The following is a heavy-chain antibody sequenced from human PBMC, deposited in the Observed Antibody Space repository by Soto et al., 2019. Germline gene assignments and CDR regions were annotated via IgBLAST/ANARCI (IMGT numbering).Heavy chain of an antibody. D-gene: IGHD3-22*01. CDR3: ARGGHTMIVDDAFDI. CDR2: INPSGGST. V-gene: IGHV1-46*03. J-gene: IGHJ3*02. Sequence: QVQLVQSGAEVKKPGASVKVSCKASGYTFTSYYMHWVRQAPGQGLEWMGIINPSGGSTSYAQKCHGRITMTRDTSTRTVYMEMSSLRSEETAVYYCARGGHTMIVDDAFDIWGQGTMVTVSS. CDR1: GYTFTSYY.